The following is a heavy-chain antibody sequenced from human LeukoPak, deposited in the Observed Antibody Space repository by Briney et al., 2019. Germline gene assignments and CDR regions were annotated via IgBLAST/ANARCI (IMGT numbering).Heavy chain of an antibody. CDR3: ARGDYSSSWYEYNWFDP. CDR2: IYHSGRT. J-gene: IGHJ5*02. V-gene: IGHV4-38-2*02. CDR1: GYSISSGYY. Sequence: SETLSLTCTVSGYSISSGYYWGWIRPPQGKGLEWIGSIYHSGRTYYSPFLKSRVTISVDTSKNQFSLKLNSVTAADTAVYYCARGDYSSSWYEYNWFDPWGQGTLVTVSS. D-gene: IGHD6-13*01.